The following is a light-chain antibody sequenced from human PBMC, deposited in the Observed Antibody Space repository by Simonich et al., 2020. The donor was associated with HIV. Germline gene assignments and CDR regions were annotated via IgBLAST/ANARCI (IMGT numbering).Light chain of an antibody. V-gene: IGKV1-5*03. Sequence: DIQLTQSPSTLSASVGDRVTITCRASQSISSWLAWYQQKPGKAPNLLIYKASTLESGCPSTFSGSGSGTEFTLTISSLQPDDFATYYCQQYNRYWTFGQGTKVEIK. CDR3: QQYNRYWT. CDR1: QSISSW. J-gene: IGKJ1*01. CDR2: KAS.